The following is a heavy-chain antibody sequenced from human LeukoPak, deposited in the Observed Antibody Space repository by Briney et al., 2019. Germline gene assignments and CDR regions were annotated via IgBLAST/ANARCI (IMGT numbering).Heavy chain of an antibody. D-gene: IGHD3-16*01. CDR3: ANGGKGRGYPFDY. J-gene: IGHJ4*02. CDR1: GFTFSSYA. CDR2: ISGSDGST. V-gene: IGHV3-23*01. Sequence: GGSLRLSCAASGFTFSSYAMSWVRQAPGKGLEWVSGISGSDGSTNYADSVKGRFTISRDNSKNTLFLQMNSLRAEDTAVYYCANGGKGRGYPFDYWGQGTLVTVSS.